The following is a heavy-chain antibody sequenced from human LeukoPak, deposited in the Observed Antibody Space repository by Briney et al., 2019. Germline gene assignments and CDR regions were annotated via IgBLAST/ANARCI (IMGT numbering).Heavy chain of an antibody. V-gene: IGHV4-34*01. Sequence: XETLSLTCAVYGGSFSGYYWSWIRQPPGKGLEWIGEINHSGSTNYNPSLKSRVTISVDTSKNQFSLKLSSVTAADTAVYYCARVTTTHIYYYYYYGMDVWGQGTTVTVSS. CDR3: ARVTTTHIYYYYYYGMDV. D-gene: IGHD3-22*01. J-gene: IGHJ6*02. CDR1: GGSFSGYY. CDR2: INHSGST.